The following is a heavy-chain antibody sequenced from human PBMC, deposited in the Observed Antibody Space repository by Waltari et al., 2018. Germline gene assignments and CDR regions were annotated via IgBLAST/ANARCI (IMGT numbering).Heavy chain of an antibody. D-gene: IGHD5-18*01. Sequence: QVQLVQSGAEVKKAGASVKVYCKASGYTFSDYYIHWVRQAPGQGLEWMGRINPHSGVTNYAPKFQGRVTMTRDTSISTAYMELSRLRSDDTAVYYCARDPDRAMIAIDYWGQGALVTVSS. V-gene: IGHV1-2*06. CDR1: GYTFSDYY. J-gene: IGHJ4*02. CDR3: ARDPDRAMIAIDY. CDR2: INPHSGVT.